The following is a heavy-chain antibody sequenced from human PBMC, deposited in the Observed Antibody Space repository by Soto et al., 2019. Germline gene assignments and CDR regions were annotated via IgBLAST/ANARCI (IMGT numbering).Heavy chain of an antibody. CDR1: GYTFTSYD. Sequence: ASVKVSCKASGYTFTSYDINWVRQATGQGLEWMGWMNPNSGSTGYAQKFQGRVTMTRNTSISTAYMELSSLRSEDTAVYYCARGFRISIFGVSWGLGYWGQGTLVTVSS. CDR3: ARGFRISIFGVSWGLGY. CDR2: MNPNSGST. J-gene: IGHJ4*02. D-gene: IGHD3-3*01. V-gene: IGHV1-8*01.